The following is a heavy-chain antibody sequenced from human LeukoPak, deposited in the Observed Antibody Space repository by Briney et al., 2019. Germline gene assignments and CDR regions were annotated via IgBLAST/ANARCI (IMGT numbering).Heavy chain of an antibody. CDR1: GFTFSNYG. CDR3: AKNGYSSGWYPEN. J-gene: IGHJ4*02. CDR2: VTGTGGST. Sequence: GGSLRLSCAASGFTFSNYGMSWVRQAPGKGLEWVSAVTGTGGSTYYADSVKGRFTISRDNSKNTLYLQMNSLRGEDTAIYYCAKNGYSSGWYPENWGQGTPVTVSS. V-gene: IGHV3-23*01. D-gene: IGHD6-19*01.